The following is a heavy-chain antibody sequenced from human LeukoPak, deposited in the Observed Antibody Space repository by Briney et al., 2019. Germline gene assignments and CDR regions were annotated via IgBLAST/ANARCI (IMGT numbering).Heavy chain of an antibody. D-gene: IGHD5-24*01. Sequence: GGSLRLSCVASGFPFSSYWMTWVHQAPGKGLEWVANIKQDGSKKSYVDSVKGRFTISRDNAKNSLYLQMNSLRAEDTAIYYCTRVGYIDEGIDYWGQGTLVTVSS. CDR2: IKQDGSKK. CDR1: GFPFSSYW. CDR3: TRVGYIDEGIDY. V-gene: IGHV3-7*04. J-gene: IGHJ4*02.